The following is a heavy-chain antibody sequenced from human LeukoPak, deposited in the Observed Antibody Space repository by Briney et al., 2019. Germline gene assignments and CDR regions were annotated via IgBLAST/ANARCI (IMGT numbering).Heavy chain of an antibody. Sequence: GGSLRLSCVASGFTLSTYWMHWVRQAPGKGLVWVSRINSDGSATSYAHSVMVRSTISRDSAKNTLYLQMNSLRPEDTAVYYCARGNKWSFDSWGQGALVTVSS. V-gene: IGHV3-74*01. CDR2: INSDGSAT. D-gene: IGHD2-15*01. J-gene: IGHJ4*02. CDR1: GFTLSTYW. CDR3: ARGNKWSFDS.